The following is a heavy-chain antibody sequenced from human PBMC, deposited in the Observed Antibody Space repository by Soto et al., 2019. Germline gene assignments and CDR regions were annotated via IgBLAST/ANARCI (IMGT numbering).Heavy chain of an antibody. CDR1: GFTFSSYA. Sequence: EVQLLESGGGFVQPGGSLRLSCAASGFTFSSYAMSWVRQAPGKGLEWVSTLSGSGGSTFYADSVKGRSTISRDNSRNTLYLQMNSLRAEDTAIYYCAKGICSGGSCYSSGYYYGMDVWGQGTTVTVSS. J-gene: IGHJ6*02. CDR3: AKGICSGGSCYSSGYYYGMDV. CDR2: LSGSGGST. D-gene: IGHD2-15*01. V-gene: IGHV3-23*01.